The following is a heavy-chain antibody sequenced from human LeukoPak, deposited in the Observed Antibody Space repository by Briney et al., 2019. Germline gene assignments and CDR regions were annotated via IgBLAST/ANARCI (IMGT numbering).Heavy chain of an antibody. CDR1: GFTFSSYA. Sequence: GGSLRLSCAASGFTFSSYAMSWVRQAPGKGLEWVSAISGSGGSTYYADSVKGRFTISRDNSKNALYLQMNSLRAEDTAVYYCAKDSRRLVRGDMDYWGQGTLVTVSS. V-gene: IGHV3-23*01. D-gene: IGHD3-10*01. CDR3: AKDSRRLVRGDMDY. CDR2: ISGSGGST. J-gene: IGHJ4*02.